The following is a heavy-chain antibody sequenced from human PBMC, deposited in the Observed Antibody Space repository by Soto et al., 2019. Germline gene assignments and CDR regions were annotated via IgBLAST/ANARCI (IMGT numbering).Heavy chain of an antibody. V-gene: IGHV3-30-3*01. CDR3: ARDWSSYGRLLDY. J-gene: IGHJ4*02. CDR2: ISYDGSNK. Sequence: GGSLRLSCAASGFTFSSYAMHWVRQAPGKGLEWVAVISYDGSNKYYADSVKGRFTISRDNSKNTLYLQMNSLRAEDTAVYYCARDWSSYGRLLDYWGQGTLVTVSS. CDR1: GFTFSSYA. D-gene: IGHD5-18*01.